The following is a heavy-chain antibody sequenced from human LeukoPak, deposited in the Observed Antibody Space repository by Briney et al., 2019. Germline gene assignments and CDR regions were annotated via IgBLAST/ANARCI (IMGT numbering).Heavy chain of an antibody. V-gene: IGHV3-74*01. D-gene: IGHD2/OR15-2a*01. Sequence: HPGGSLRLSCAASGFALVRDWMHWVRQAPGKGLEWVSRINPDGSITDYADSVKGRFTISRDNAKNTLNVQMDSLRAEDTAVYYCVSFYETYWGRGTLVTVSS. CDR1: GFALVRDW. J-gene: IGHJ4*02. CDR2: INPDGSIT. CDR3: VSFYETY.